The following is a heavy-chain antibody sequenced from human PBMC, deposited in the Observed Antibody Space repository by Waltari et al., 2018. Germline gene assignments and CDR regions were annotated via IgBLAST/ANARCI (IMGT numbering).Heavy chain of an antibody. CDR2: IYSGGST. J-gene: IGHJ4*02. V-gene: IGHV3-53*01. D-gene: IGHD6-19*01. CDR3: AKSPSTFSSGWYVDY. CDR1: GFTVSSNY. Sequence: EVQLVESGGGLIQPGGSLRLSCAASGFTVSSNYMSWVRQAPGKGLEWVAVIYSGGSTYYADSVKGRFTISRDNSKNTLYLQMNSLRAEDTAVYYCAKSPSTFSSGWYVDYWGQGTLVTVSS.